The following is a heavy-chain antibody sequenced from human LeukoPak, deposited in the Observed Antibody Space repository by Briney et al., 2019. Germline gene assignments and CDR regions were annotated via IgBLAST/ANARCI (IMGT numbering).Heavy chain of an antibody. CDR2: IYPGDSDT. Sequence: GESLRISCXGSGYSFTSYWIGWVRQMPGKGLEWMGIIYPGDSDTRYSPSFQGQVTISADKSISTAYLQWSSLKASDTAMNYCARHSLSRDGYNTNFDYWGQGTLVTVSS. V-gene: IGHV5-51*01. J-gene: IGHJ4*02. CDR1: GYSFTSYW. CDR3: ARHSLSRDGYNTNFDY. D-gene: IGHD5-24*01.